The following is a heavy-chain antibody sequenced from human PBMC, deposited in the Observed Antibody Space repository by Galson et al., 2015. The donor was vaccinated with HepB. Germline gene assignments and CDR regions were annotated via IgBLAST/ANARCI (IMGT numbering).Heavy chain of an antibody. J-gene: IGHJ4*02. Sequence: SLRLSCAASGFTFSSYSMNWVRQAPGKGLEWVSSISSSSSYIYYADSVKGRFTISRDNAKNSLYLRMNSLRVEDTAVYYCARSRSSNWYYFDYWGQGTLVTVSS. D-gene: IGHD6-13*01. CDR3: ARSRSSNWYYFDY. V-gene: IGHV3-21*04. CDR2: ISSSSSYI. CDR1: GFTFSSYS.